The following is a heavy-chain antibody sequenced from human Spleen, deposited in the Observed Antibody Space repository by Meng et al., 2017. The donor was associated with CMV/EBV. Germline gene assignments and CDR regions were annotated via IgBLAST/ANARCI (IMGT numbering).Heavy chain of an antibody. CDR3: ARDRGYSYGWFDP. Sequence: GESLKISCAASGFTFSSYSMNWVRQAPGKGLEWVSSISSSSSYIYYADSVKGRFTISRDNAKNSLYLQMNSLRAEDTAVYYCARDRGYSYGWFDPWGQGTLVTVSS. D-gene: IGHD5-18*01. V-gene: IGHV3-21*01. CDR2: ISSSSSYI. J-gene: IGHJ5*02. CDR1: GFTFSSYS.